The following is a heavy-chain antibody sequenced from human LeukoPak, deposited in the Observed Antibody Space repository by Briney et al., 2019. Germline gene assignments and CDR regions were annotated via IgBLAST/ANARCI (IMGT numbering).Heavy chain of an antibody. CDR1: GGSISSSSYY. D-gene: IGHD3-10*01. J-gene: IGHJ4*02. CDR2: IYYSGST. CDR3: ARGLWFGETFDY. Sequence: SETLSLTCTVSGGSISSSSYYWGWIRQPPGKGLEWIGSIYYSGSTYYNPSLKSRVTISVDTSKNQFSLKLSSVTAADTAVYYCARGLWFGETFDYWGQGTLVTVSS. V-gene: IGHV4-39*07.